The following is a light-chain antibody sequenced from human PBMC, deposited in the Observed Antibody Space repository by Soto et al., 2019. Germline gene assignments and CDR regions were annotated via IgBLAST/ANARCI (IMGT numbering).Light chain of an antibody. CDR2: DVS. J-gene: IGLJ1*01. Sequence: QSALTQPASVSGSPGQSITISCTGTNSDVGGYNFVSWYQQHPGKAPKLMIYDVSNRPSGVSNRFSGSKSGNTASLNISGLQAEDEADYYRSSYTSSSIPYVFGIGTKVTVL. CDR3: SSYTSSSIPYV. CDR1: NSDVGGYNF. V-gene: IGLV2-14*01.